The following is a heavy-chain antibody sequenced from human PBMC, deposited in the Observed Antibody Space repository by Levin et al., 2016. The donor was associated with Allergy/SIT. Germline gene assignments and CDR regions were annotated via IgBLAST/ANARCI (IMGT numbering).Heavy chain of an antibody. V-gene: IGHV1-2*02. Sequence: ASVKVSCKASGYAFAGYYMHWVRQAPGQGLEWMGWINPNSGGTNYAQKFQGRVTMTRDTSISTAYMELSRLRSDDTAVYYCATPNRNWNGVAFDIWGQGTMVTVSS. CDR2: INPNSGGT. D-gene: IGHD1-1*01. CDR3: ATPNRNWNGVAFDI. CDR1: GYAFAGYY. J-gene: IGHJ3*02.